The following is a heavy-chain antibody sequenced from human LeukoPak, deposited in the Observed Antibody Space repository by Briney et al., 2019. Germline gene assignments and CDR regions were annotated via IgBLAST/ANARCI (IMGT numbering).Heavy chain of an antibody. Sequence: ASVTVSCKASGYTFTGYYMHWVRQAPGQGLEWMGWINPNSGGTNYAQKFQGWVTMTRDTSISTAYMELSRLRSDDTAVYYCARDYYYDSSGYYPYGMDVWGQGTTVTVSS. J-gene: IGHJ6*02. CDR1: GYTFTGYY. CDR2: INPNSGGT. D-gene: IGHD3-22*01. V-gene: IGHV1-2*04. CDR3: ARDYYYDSSGYYPYGMDV.